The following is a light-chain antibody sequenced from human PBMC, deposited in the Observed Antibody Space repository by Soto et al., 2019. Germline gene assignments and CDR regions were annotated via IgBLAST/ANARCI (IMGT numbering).Light chain of an antibody. CDR2: GAS. V-gene: IGKV3-15*01. CDR1: QSVSGN. Sequence: EIVMTQSPATLSVSPGERATLACRASQSVSGNLAWYQQKPGQAPRLLIYGASTRATGIPARFSGSGSGTEFTLTISSLQSEDIAVYYCQQYNNWPRPFGQGTKVEIK. CDR3: QQYNNWPRP. J-gene: IGKJ1*01.